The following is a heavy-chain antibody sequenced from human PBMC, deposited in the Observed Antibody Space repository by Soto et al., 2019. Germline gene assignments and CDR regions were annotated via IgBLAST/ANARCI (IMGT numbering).Heavy chain of an antibody. V-gene: IGHV3-23*01. CDR2: ISGTGGST. D-gene: IGHD3-22*01. Sequence: GGPLRLSCAASGFTFRSYAMRWVRQAPGKGLEWVSDISGTGGSTDYADYVKGRFTISRDNSKNTLFLQMNSLRPEDTAVYYCAKVKSGYYSYFDYWGQGTLVTVSS. CDR3: AKVKSGYYSYFDY. CDR1: GFTFRSYA. J-gene: IGHJ4*02.